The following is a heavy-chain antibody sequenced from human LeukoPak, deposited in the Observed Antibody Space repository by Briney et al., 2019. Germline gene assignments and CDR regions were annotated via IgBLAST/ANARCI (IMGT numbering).Heavy chain of an antibody. CDR1: GGTFSSYT. D-gene: IGHD3-16*01. CDR3: ARPLGVELPPYYFDY. V-gene: IGHV1-69*02. Sequence: GSSVKVSCKASGGTFSSYTISWVRQAPGQGLEWMGRIIPILGIANYAQKFQGRVTITADKSTSTAYMELRSLRSDDTAVYYCARPLGVELPPYYFDYWGQGTLVTVSS. CDR2: IIPILGIA. J-gene: IGHJ4*02.